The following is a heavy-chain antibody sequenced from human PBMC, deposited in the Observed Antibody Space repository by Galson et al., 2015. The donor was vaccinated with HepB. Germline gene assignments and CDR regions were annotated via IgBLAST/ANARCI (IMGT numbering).Heavy chain of an antibody. CDR1: GFTFSSYG. V-gene: IGHV3-33*01. CDR3: ARDRDYRGDWYFDL. CDR2: IWYDGSNK. J-gene: IGHJ2*01. D-gene: IGHD4-11*01. Sequence: SLRLSCAASGFTFSSYGMHWVRQAPGKGLEWVAVIWYDGSNKYYADSVKGRFTISRDNSKKTLYLQMNSLRAEDTAVYYCARDRDYRGDWYFDLWVRGTLVTVSS.